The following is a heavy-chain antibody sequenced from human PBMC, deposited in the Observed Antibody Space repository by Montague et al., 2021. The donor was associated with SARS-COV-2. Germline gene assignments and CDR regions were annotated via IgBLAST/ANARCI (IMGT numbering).Heavy chain of an antibody. V-gene: IGHV4-59*02. CDR1: GASVNGYY. J-gene: IGHJ4*02. Sequence: SETLSLTCAVSGASVNGYYWSWIWQPPGKGLEWIGYIYNSESTNYNPSLKSRVTISRDTSNGHFSLKLTSVTAADTAVYYCARGRFNKWLLTYYLDHWGQGTLVRVSS. D-gene: IGHD6-19*01. CDR3: ARGRFNKWLLTYYLDH. CDR2: IYNSEST.